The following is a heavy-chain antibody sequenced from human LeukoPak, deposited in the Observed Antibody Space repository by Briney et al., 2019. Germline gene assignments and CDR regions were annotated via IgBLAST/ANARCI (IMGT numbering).Heavy chain of an antibody. J-gene: IGHJ1*01. CDR2: ISAYNGYK. CDR1: GYTLTSFS. CDR3: VRGDCSGVSCYLPEYFRH. V-gene: IGHV1-18*01. Sequence: ASEKVSCKASGYTLTSFSISWVRQAPGHGLEWMGWISAYNGYKDYAQKLQGRVTMTTETSTNTAYMELRSLRSDETAVYYCVRGDCSGVSCYLPEYFRHWGQGTLVTVSS. D-gene: IGHD2-15*01.